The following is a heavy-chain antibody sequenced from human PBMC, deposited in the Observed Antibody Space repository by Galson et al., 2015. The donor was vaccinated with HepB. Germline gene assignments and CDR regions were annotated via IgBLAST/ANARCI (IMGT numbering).Heavy chain of an antibody. CDR1: GYSFSTYW. J-gene: IGHJ5*02. CDR2: IYPGDSET. Sequence: QSGAEVKKPGESLKISCKGSGYSFSTYWVGWVRQMPGKGLEWMGIIYPGDSETRYSPSFQGQVTISADKSISTAYLQWSSLKASDTAIYYCARPDYLYCSTTSCQIRDHWFDPWGQGTLVTVSS. D-gene: IGHD2-2*01. V-gene: IGHV5-51*03. CDR3: ARPDYLYCSTTSCQIRDHWFDP.